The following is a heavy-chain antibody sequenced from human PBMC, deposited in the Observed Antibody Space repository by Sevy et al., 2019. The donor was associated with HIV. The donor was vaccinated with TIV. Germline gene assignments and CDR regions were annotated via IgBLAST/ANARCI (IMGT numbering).Heavy chain of an antibody. V-gene: IGHV3-20*01. D-gene: IGHD3-22*01. J-gene: IGHJ4*02. Sequence: GESLKISCAASGFTFDDYGMTWVRQAPGKGLEWVSGINWNDGNTGYADSVKGRFTISRDNAKNSLYLQMNSLRAEDTALYHCARRIRYDSSGYGFYFDHWGQGTLVTVSS. CDR3: ARRIRYDSSGYGFYFDH. CDR2: INWNDGNT. CDR1: GFTFDDYG.